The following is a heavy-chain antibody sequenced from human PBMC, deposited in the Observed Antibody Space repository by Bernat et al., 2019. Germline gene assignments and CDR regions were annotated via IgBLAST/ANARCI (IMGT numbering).Heavy chain of an antibody. Sequence: EVQLVQSGAEVKKPGATVKISCKVSGYTFTDYYMHWVQQAPGKGLESMGLVDPEDGETIYAEKFKGRITVTADTSTDTSCMQLSSLGTEDTAVYFGLTLQVGEGLHDAFDIWGQGTMATASS. CDR1: GYTFTDYY. CDR2: VDPEDGET. CDR3: LTLQVGEGLHDAFDI. V-gene: IGHV1-69-2*01. D-gene: IGHD1-26*01. J-gene: IGHJ3*02.